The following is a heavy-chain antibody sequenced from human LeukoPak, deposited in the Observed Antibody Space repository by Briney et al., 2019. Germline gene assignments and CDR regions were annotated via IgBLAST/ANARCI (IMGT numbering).Heavy chain of an antibody. V-gene: IGHV3-30*02. Sequence: GGSLRLSCAASGFTFSSYGMHWVRQAPGKGLEWAAFIRYDGSNKYYVDSVKGRFTISRDNSKNTLYLQMNSLRAEDTAVYYCAKDMVRVNWFDPWGQGTLVTVSS. CDR2: IRYDGSNK. J-gene: IGHJ5*02. CDR3: AKDMVRVNWFDP. CDR1: GFTFSSYG. D-gene: IGHD3-10*01.